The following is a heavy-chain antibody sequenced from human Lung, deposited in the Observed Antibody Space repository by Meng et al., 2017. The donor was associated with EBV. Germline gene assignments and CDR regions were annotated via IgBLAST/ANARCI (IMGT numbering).Heavy chain of an antibody. CDR1: GYTFTSYA. J-gene: IGHJ4*02. CDR2: INTGNGET. Sequence: QVSVVQAGTEVKKPGATVEVSCKASGYTFTSYAMNWVRQAPGQRLEWMGWINTGNGETKYSQKFQGRVTLTRDTSASTAYMELSSLRSEDTAVYYCASRPGIAVAGFDYWGQGTLVTVSS. CDR3: ASRPGIAVAGFDY. V-gene: IGHV1-3*04. D-gene: IGHD6-19*01.